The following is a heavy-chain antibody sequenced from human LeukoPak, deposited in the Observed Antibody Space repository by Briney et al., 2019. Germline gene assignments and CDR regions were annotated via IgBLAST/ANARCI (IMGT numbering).Heavy chain of an antibody. D-gene: IGHD5-18*01. CDR1: GGSISSSSYY. CDR3: ARRKGIQLWLTGGNWFDP. Sequence: SETLSLTCTVSGGSISSSSYYWGWIRQPPGKGLEWIGEINHSGSTSYNPSLKSRVTISVDTSKNQFSLKLSSVTAADTAVYYCARRKGIQLWLTGGNWFDPWGQGTLVTVSS. V-gene: IGHV4-39*07. CDR2: INHSGST. J-gene: IGHJ5*02.